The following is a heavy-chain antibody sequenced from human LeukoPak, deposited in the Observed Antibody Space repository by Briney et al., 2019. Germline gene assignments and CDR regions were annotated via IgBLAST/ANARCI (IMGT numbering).Heavy chain of an antibody. CDR3: ALPLRDGDFYFDF. Sequence: GGSLRLSCTASGFTFSGYSINWVRQAPGKGLEWVSYITGSSSTIYYADSVKGRFTVSRDNAKNTVYLQMNSLRAEDTAVYYCALPLRDGDFYFDFWGQGTLVTVSS. J-gene: IGHJ4*02. CDR1: GFTFSGYS. V-gene: IGHV3-48*04. D-gene: IGHD4-17*01. CDR2: ITGSSSTI.